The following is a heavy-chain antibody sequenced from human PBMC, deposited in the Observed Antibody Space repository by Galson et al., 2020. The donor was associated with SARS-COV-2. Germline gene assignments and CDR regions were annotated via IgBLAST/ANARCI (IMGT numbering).Heavy chain of an antibody. CDR2: ISWNSGSI. Sequence: SLKISCAASGFTFDDYAMHWVRQAPGKGLEWVSGISWNSGSIGYADSVKGRFTISRDNAKNSLYLQMNSLRAEDTALYYCAKMHYYDSSGPDRGAFDIWGQGTMVTVSS. CDR3: AKMHYYDSSGPDRGAFDI. V-gene: IGHV3-9*01. D-gene: IGHD3-22*01. J-gene: IGHJ3*02. CDR1: GFTFDDYA.